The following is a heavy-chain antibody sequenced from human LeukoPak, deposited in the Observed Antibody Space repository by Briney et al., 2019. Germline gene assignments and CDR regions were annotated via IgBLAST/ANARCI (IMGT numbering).Heavy chain of an antibody. D-gene: IGHD3-3*01. CDR1: GFTFSSYW. J-gene: IGHJ4*02. CDR2: IASDGSST. Sequence: GGSLRLSCAASGFTFSSYWMNWVRQAPGKGLVWVSRIASDGSSTTYADSVKGRFSISRDNAKNSLYLQMNSLRVEDTAVFYCARDQYDTWSRRGNFDSWGQGTLVIVSS. V-gene: IGHV3-74*01. CDR3: ARDQYDTWSRRGNFDS.